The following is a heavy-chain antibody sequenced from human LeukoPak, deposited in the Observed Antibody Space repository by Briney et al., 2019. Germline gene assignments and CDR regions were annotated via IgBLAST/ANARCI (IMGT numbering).Heavy chain of an antibody. CDR2: INHSGST. CDR3: ARMGPLIRKYFDY. D-gene: IGHD1-14*01. Sequence: PSETLSLTCTVSGGSISSSSYYWGWIRQPPGKGLEWIGEINHSGSTNYNPSLKSRVTISVDTSKNQFSLKLSSVTAADTAVYYCARMGPLIRKYFDYWGQGTLVTVSS. V-gene: IGHV4-39*07. CDR1: GGSISSSSYY. J-gene: IGHJ4*02.